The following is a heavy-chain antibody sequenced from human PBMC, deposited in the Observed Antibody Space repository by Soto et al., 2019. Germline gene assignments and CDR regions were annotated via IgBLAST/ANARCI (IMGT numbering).Heavy chain of an antibody. Sequence: PSETLCLTCTVSGGSISSSSYYWGWIRQPPGKGLEWIGSIYYSGSTYYNPSLTSRVTISIERSKNQFSLKVSSVTAADTAMYYCARLGGYCSGTSCYGYYGMDVWGQGTTVT. CDR3: ARLGGYCSGTSCYGYYGMDV. CDR1: GGSISSSSYY. V-gene: IGHV4-39*01. CDR2: IYYSGST. D-gene: IGHD2-2*01. J-gene: IGHJ6*02.